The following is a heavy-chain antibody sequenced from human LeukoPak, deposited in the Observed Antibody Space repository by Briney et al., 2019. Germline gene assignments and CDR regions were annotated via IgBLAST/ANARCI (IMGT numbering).Heavy chain of an antibody. D-gene: IGHD3-22*01. V-gene: IGHV4-4*07. Sequence: SETLSLTCTVSGGSISSYYWSWIRQPAGKGLEWIGRIYTSGSTNYNPSLKSRVTMSVDTSKNQFSLKLSSLTAADTAVYYCASARTTSYYYDSSGYFEDYWGQGTLVTVSS. CDR1: GGSISSYY. CDR2: IYTSGST. J-gene: IGHJ4*02. CDR3: ASARTTSYYYDSSGYFEDY.